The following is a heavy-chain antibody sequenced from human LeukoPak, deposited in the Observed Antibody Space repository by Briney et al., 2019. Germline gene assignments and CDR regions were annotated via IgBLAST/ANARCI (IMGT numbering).Heavy chain of an antibody. CDR2: IYSGGTI. V-gene: IGHV3-53*01. J-gene: IGHJ4*02. Sequence: GGSLRLSCAASGFTVSSNYMAWVRQAPGKGPEWVSVIYSGGTIYYADSVKGRFTISRDNSKNTFYLQMNSLRAEDTAVYYCAREGSYDGSTMWYFDYWGQGTLVTVSS. CDR1: GFTVSSNY. CDR3: AREGSYDGSTMWYFDY. D-gene: IGHD3-22*01.